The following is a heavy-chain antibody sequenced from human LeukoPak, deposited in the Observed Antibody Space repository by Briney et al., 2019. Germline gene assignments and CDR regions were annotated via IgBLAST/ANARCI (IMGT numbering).Heavy chain of an antibody. CDR1: GYSISSGYY. Sequence: SETLSLTCTVSGYSISSGYYWGWIRQPPGKGLEWIGSIYHSGSTYYNPSLKSRVTISVDTSKNQFSLKLSSVTAADTAVYYCARDGYSGYDLDYFDYWGQGTPVTVSS. D-gene: IGHD5-12*01. V-gene: IGHV4-38-2*02. CDR2: IYHSGST. CDR3: ARDGYSGYDLDYFDY. J-gene: IGHJ4*02.